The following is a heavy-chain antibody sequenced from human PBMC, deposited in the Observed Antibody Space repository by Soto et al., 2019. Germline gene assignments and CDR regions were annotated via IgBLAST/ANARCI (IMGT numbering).Heavy chain of an antibody. Sequence: SETLSLTCTVSGGSVSSGSYYWSWIRQPPGKGLEWIGYIYYSGSTNYNPSLKSRVTISVDTSKNQFSLKLSSVTAADTAVYYCAREIRYFDGIDYWGQGTLVTVSS. J-gene: IGHJ4*02. CDR1: GGSVSSGSYY. CDR3: AREIRYFDGIDY. D-gene: IGHD3-9*01. CDR2: IYYSGST. V-gene: IGHV4-61*01.